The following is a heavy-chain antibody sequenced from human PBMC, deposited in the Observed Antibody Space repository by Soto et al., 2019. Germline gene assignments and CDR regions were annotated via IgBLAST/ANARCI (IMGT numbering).Heavy chain of an antibody. CDR2: INAGNGNT. D-gene: IGHD6-13*01. V-gene: IGHV1-3*01. J-gene: IGHJ5*02. CDR1: GYTFTSYA. Sequence: GASVKVSCKASGYTFTSYAMHWVRQAPGQRLEWMGWINAGNGNTKYSQKFQGRVTITRDTSASTAYMELSSLRSEDTAVYYCARDWPGSSWSMGWFDPWGQGTLVTVSS. CDR3: ARDWPGSSWSMGWFDP.